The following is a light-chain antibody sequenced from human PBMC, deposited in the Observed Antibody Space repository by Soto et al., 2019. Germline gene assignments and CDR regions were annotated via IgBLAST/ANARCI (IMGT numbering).Light chain of an antibody. CDR1: TSDIGGYNY. CDR2: EVR. CDR3: CSYGGRYTLV. J-gene: IGLJ3*02. V-gene: IGLV2-11*01. Sequence: QSVLTQPASVSGSPGQSITISCTGTTSDIGGYNYVSWYQQYPGKAPKLIIYEVRNRPSGVPDRFSGSKSANTASLTISGLQAEDEADYYCCSYGGRYTLVFGGGTKLTVL.